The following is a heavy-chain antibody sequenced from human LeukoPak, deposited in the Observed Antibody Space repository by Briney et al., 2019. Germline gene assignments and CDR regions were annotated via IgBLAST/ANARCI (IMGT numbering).Heavy chain of an antibody. CDR2: IYYSGST. J-gene: IGHJ4*02. V-gene: IGHV4-39*07. D-gene: IGHD6-19*01. Sequence: SETLSLTCTVSGGSISSSSYYWGWIRQPPGKGLEWIGSIYYSGSTYYNPSLKSRVTISVDTSKNQFSLKLSSVTAADTAVYYCARDKWDGAVAGSGNYWGQGTLVTVSS. CDR3: ARDKWDGAVAGSGNY. CDR1: GGSISSSSYY.